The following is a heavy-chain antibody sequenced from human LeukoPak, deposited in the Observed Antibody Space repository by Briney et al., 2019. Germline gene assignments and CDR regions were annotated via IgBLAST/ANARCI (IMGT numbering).Heavy chain of an antibody. CDR2: IKPRTESYDI. V-gene: IGHV3-73*01. CDR1: GFPFSDFD. CDR3: ARRDCNSFKGFSFYY. J-gene: IGHJ4*02. D-gene: IGHD2/OR15-2a*01. Sequence: GGSLRLSCVASGFPFSDFDAHWVRQASGEGLEGVGRIKPRTESYDIAYAASVKGRFTISRDDSKNTAYLQMDSLRTEYTAVYYCARRDCNSFKGFSFYYWGQGILVTVSS.